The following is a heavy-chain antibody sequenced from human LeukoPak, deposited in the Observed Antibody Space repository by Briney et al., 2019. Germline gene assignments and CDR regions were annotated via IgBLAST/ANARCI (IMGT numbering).Heavy chain of an antibody. CDR3: AKYDGSGWYGENY. J-gene: IGHJ4*02. CDR1: GFTFSSYG. Sequence: GSLRLSCAASGFTFSSYGMHWVRQAPGKGLEWVAVISYDGSNKYYADSVKGRFTISRDNSKNTLYLQMNSLRAEDTAVYYCAKYDGSGWYGENYWGQGTLVTVSS. CDR2: ISYDGSNK. V-gene: IGHV3-30*18. D-gene: IGHD6-19*01.